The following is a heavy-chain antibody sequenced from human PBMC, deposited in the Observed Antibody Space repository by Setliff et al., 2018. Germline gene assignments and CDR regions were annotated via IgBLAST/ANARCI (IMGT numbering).Heavy chain of an antibody. CDR3: ATEERGENGMDV. J-gene: IGHJ6*02. CDR2: ISSSSSTI. CDR1: GFTFSSYS. V-gene: IGHV3-48*04. Sequence: PGGSLRLSCAASGFTFSSYSMNWVRQAPGKGLEWVSYISSSSSTIYYADSVKGRFTISRDNAKNSLYLQMNSLRAEDTAVYYCATEERGENGMDVWGQGTTVTAP. D-gene: IGHD3-16*01.